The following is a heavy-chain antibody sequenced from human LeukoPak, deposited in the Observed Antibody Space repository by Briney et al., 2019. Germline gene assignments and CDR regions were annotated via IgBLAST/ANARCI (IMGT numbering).Heavy chain of an antibody. V-gene: IGHV3-15*01. Sequence: GGSLRLSCAGSGFIFSKAWLKWVRQAPGKGLEWVGQIKSKVNGETIDYAAAVKGRFTISRDDSKNTLYPQMNSLRSEDTALYYCTTGNGYTFDNWGQGTLVTVS. CDR2: IKSKVNGETI. J-gene: IGHJ4*02. D-gene: IGHD5-24*01. CDR3: TTGNGYTFDN. CDR1: GFIFSKAW.